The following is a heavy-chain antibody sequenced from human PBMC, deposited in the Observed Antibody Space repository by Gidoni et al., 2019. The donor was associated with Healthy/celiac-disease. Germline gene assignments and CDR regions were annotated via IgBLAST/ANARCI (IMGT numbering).Heavy chain of an antibody. CDR1: GYTFTSYG. Sequence: QIQLVQSGAEVKKPGASVKVHCQAFGYTFTSYGISRVRQAPGQGLEWMGWISAYHGNTNYAQKLQGRDTMTTDTSTSTAYMELRSLRSDDTAVYYCARDRLAYCGGDCYCDYWGQGTLVTVSS. D-gene: IGHD2-21*02. V-gene: IGHV1-18*04. CDR2: ISAYHGNT. CDR3: ARDRLAYCGGDCYCDY. J-gene: IGHJ4*02.